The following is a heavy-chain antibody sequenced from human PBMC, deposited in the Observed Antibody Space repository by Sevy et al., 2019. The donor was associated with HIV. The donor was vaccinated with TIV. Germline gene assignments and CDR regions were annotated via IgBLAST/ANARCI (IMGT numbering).Heavy chain of an antibody. CDR2: IKQDGNEK. D-gene: IGHD6-19*01. CDR1: GFTFNKYW. V-gene: IGHV3-7*01. Sequence: GGSLRLSCTASGFTFNKYWMSWLRQAPGKGLGWVANIKQDGNEKYYVDSVKGRFTISRDNAKNSLYLEMNSLRAEDTAVYYCARGISTGWYPNWFDPWGQGTLVTVSS. J-gene: IGHJ5*02. CDR3: ARGISTGWYPNWFDP.